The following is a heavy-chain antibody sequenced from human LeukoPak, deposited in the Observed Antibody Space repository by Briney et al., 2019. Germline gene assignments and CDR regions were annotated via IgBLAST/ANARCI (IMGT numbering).Heavy chain of an antibody. D-gene: IGHD6-6*01. CDR3: ARGGDSAARPLSR. V-gene: IGHV4-38-2*02. CDR1: GYSISSGYY. CDR2: IYHSGST. Sequence: SETLSLTCTVSGYSISSGYYWGWIRQPPGKGLEWIGSIYHSGSTYSNPSLKRRVTISVDTSKKQFSLKLSSVTAADTAVYYCARGGDSAARPLSRWGQGTLVTVSS. J-gene: IGHJ4*02.